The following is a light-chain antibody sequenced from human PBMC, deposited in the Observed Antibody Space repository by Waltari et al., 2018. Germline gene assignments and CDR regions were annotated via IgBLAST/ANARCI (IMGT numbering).Light chain of an antibody. CDR3: NSYAGSKHYV. CDR1: TRHVGGSAY. J-gene: IGLJ1*01. CDR2: HVN. Sequence: QSALTQPPSASGSPGQPVPIPGTGTTRHVGGSAYFSWSQQHPGNAPNLMIYHVNKRPSGVPDRFSGSKSGNTASLTVSGLQAEDEADYFCNSYAGSKHYVFGTGTKVTVL. V-gene: IGLV2-8*01.